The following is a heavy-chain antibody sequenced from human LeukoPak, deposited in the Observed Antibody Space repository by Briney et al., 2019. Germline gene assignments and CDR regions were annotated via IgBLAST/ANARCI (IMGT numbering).Heavy chain of an antibody. J-gene: IGHJ6*03. CDR2: IKQGGSEK. V-gene: IGHV3-7*01. CDR1: GFTFSSYC. CDR3: ARNNPELEFSYYYYYMVV. D-gene: IGHD1-14*01. Sequence: GGSLTLSCTASGFTFSSYCMSWLRQAAGKGLEWVGNIKQGGSEKYYVDSEKGLFTISRDNNKNSLFLQMNRLRADDTAVYYFARNNPELEFSYYYYYMVVWGKGTTVTVSS.